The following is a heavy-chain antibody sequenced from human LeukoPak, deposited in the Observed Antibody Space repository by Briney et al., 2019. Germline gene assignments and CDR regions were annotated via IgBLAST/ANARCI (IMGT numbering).Heavy chain of an antibody. V-gene: IGHV3-30-3*01. Sequence: HPGGSLRLSCAASGFTFSSYAMHWVRQAPGKGLEWVAVISYDGSNKYYADSVKGRFTISRDNSKNTLYLQMNSLRAEDTAVYYCARDPSVCGGDCYLFDYWGQGTLVTVSS. D-gene: IGHD2-21*02. CDR2: ISYDGSNK. CDR3: ARDPSVCGGDCYLFDY. CDR1: GFTFSSYA. J-gene: IGHJ4*02.